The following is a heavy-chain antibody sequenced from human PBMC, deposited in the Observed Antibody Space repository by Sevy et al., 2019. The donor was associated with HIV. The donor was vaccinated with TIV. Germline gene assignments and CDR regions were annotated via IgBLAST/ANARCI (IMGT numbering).Heavy chain of an antibody. V-gene: IGHV3-7*01. J-gene: IGHJ6*02. D-gene: IGHD2-15*01. CDR2: IKEDGSER. Sequence: GESLKISCAASGFTFNMYCMTWVRQAPGKGLEWVANIKEDGSERNYLDSVKGRFTISRDNAKESLYLQINSLRAEDTAVYYCARHCSGGSCYSLLPHYYYGMDVWGQGTTVTVSS. CDR3: ARHCSGGSCYSLLPHYYYGMDV. CDR1: GFTFNMYC.